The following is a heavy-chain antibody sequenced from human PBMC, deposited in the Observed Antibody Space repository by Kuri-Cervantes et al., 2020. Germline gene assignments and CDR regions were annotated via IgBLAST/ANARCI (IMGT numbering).Heavy chain of an antibody. V-gene: IGHV1-8*01. CDR2: MNPRRGNT. J-gene: IGHJ4*02. CDR1: GYTFSDYD. Sequence: ASVKVSCKASGYTFSDYDITWVRQATGQGLAWMGWMNPRRGNTGYDRRFQGRVTMTSDSSTSTAYMALSSLTFEDTAVYYWAKAFGNHLVSTDWGQGTLVTVSS. CDR3: AKAFGNHLVSTD. D-gene: IGHD3-16*01.